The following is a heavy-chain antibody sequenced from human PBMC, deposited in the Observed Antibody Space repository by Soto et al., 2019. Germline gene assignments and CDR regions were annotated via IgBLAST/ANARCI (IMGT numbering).Heavy chain of an antibody. Sequence: GASVKVSCKASGYTFTRSGISWVRQAPGQGLEWMGWISAYNGNTNYAQKLQGRVTMTTDTSTSTAYMELRSLRSDDTAVYYCARDPGAPMIASWDYWGQGTLVTVSS. CDR1: GYTFTRSG. D-gene: IGHD3-22*01. CDR3: ARDPGAPMIASWDY. V-gene: IGHV1-18*01. CDR2: ISAYNGNT. J-gene: IGHJ4*02.